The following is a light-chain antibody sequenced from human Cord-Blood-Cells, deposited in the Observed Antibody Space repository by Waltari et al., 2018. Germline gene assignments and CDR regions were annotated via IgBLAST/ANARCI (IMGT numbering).Light chain of an antibody. CDR1: SSAVGGYNY. Sequence: QSALTQPASVSGSPGQSITIPCPGTSSAVGGYNYFSWYQQHPGKAPKLLIYDVSKRPSGVSNRFSGSKSGNTASLTISGLQAEDEADYYCSSYTSSSTWVFGGGTKLTVL. CDR2: DVS. J-gene: IGLJ3*02. CDR3: SSYTSSSTWV. V-gene: IGLV2-14*01.